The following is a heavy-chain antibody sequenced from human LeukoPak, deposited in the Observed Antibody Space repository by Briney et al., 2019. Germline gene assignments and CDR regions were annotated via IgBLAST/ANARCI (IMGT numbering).Heavy chain of an antibody. CDR2: ISNDGSNK. V-gene: IGHV3-30*01. D-gene: IGHD3-3*01. Sequence: PGRSLRLSCAASGFTFSSYAMHWVRQAPGKGLEWVAVISNDGSNKYYADSVKGRFTISRDNSKNTLYLQMNSLRAEDTAVYYCARDRAPFYDFWSGYGKNWFDPWGQGTLVTVSS. J-gene: IGHJ5*02. CDR3: ARDRAPFYDFWSGYGKNWFDP. CDR1: GFTFSSYA.